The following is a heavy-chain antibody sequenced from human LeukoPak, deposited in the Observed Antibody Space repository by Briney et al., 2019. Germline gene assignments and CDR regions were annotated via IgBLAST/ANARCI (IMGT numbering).Heavy chain of an antibody. D-gene: IGHD3-3*01. V-gene: IGHV3-30*04. CDR2: ISYDGSNK. CDR3: AREYYDFWSGYYNYYYYGMDV. J-gene: IGHJ6*02. Sequence: PGGSLRLSCAASGFTFSSYAMHWVRQAPGKGLEWVAVISYDGSNKYYADSVKGRFTISRDNSKNTLYLQMNSLRAEDTAVYYCAREYYDFWSGYYNYYYYGMDVWGQGTTVTVSS. CDR1: GFTFSSYA.